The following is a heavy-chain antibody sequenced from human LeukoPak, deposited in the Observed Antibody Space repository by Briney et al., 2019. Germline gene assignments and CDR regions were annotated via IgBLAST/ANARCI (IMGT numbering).Heavy chain of an antibody. J-gene: IGHJ4*02. D-gene: IGHD2-15*01. Sequence: SGGSLRLSCAASGFTFDDYGMSWVRQAPGKGLEWVSSIKWNGGSTSYADSVKGRFTISRDNAKNSLYLQMNSLRVEDTALYYCARDGGDCSGDSCYVDYWGQGTLVTVSS. CDR1: GFTFDDYG. V-gene: IGHV3-20*04. CDR2: IKWNGGST. CDR3: ARDGGDCSGDSCYVDY.